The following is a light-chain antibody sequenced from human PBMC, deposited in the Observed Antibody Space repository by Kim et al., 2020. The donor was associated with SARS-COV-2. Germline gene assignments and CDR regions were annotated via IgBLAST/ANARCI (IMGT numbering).Light chain of an antibody. CDR1: ELWKKY. Sequence: SVAPGKIINITGSGDELWKKYVCWYQQKSGQSPVLVIYEDFKRPSGIPERFSGSNSENTATLTISGTQPMDEADYYCQAWDSSSVVFGGGTKLSVL. CDR2: EDF. J-gene: IGLJ3*02. V-gene: IGLV3-1*01. CDR3: QAWDSSSVV.